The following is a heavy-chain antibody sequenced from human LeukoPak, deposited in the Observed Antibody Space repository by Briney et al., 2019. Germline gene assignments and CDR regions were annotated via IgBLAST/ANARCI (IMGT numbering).Heavy chain of an antibody. D-gene: IGHD2-21*01. CDR3: ASDDWAYQSFDY. CDR1: GFTVSSNY. CDR2: IYSGGST. J-gene: IGHJ4*02. Sequence: GGSLRLSCAASGFTVSSNYMSWVRQAPGKGLEWGSVIYSGGSTYYADSVKGRFTISRDNSKNTLYLQMNSLRAEDPAVYYCASDDWAYQSFDYRGQGTMVTVSP. V-gene: IGHV3-66*01.